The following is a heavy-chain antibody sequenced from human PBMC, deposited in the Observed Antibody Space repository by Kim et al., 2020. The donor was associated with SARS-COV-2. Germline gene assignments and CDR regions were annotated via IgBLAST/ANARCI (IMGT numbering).Heavy chain of an antibody. CDR3: ARSPATAIPDYFDY. D-gene: IGHD2-2*02. CDR1: GGSISSSSYY. CDR2: IYYSGST. V-gene: IGHV4-39*01. Sequence: SETLSLTCTVSGGSISSSSYYWGWIRQPPGKGLEWIGSIYYSGSTYYNPSLKSRVTISVDTSKNQFSLKLSSVTAADTAVYYCARSPATAIPDYFDYWG. J-gene: IGHJ4*01.